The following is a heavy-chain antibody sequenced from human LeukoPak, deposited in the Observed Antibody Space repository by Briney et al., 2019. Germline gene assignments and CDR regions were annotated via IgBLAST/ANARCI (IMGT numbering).Heavy chain of an antibody. D-gene: IGHD6-19*01. V-gene: IGHV4-59*08. Sequence: SETLSLTCTASGGSISTYYWSWIRQPPGKGLEWIGHIYYSGSTNYNPSLKSRVTISVDTSNNQFSLKLTSVTAADTAVYYCARQVGYSSGWYIYWGQGTLVTVSS. CDR1: GGSISTYY. CDR2: IYYSGST. J-gene: IGHJ4*02. CDR3: ARQVGYSSGWYIY.